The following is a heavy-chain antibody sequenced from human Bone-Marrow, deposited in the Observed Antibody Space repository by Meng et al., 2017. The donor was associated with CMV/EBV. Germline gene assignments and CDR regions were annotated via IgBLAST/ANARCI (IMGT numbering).Heavy chain of an antibody. V-gene: IGHV3-23*03. D-gene: IGHD2-2*01. CDR3: AKGFCSSTSCYFYY. CDR2: IYSGGSST. Sequence: GESLKISCAASGFTFSSYAMSWVRQAPGKGLEWVSVIYSGGSSTYYADSVKGRFTISRDNSKNTLYLQMNSLRAEDTAVYYCAKGFCSSTSCYFYYWGQGTLVTVSS. J-gene: IGHJ4*02. CDR1: GFTFSSYA.